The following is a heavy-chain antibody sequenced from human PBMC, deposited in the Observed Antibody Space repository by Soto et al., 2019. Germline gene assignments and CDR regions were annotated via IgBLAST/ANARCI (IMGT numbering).Heavy chain of an antibody. V-gene: IGHV4-39*01. CDR1: GGSISSSSYY. D-gene: IGHD6-13*01. CDR2: IYYSGST. Sequence: QLQLQESGPGLVKPSETLSLTCTVSGGSISSSSYYWGWIRQPPGKGLEWIGSIYYSGSTYYNPSRKSRVTISVDTSKNQFSLKLSSVTAADTAVYYCARNTVIVAAAGPSYYYGMDVWGQGTTVTVSS. J-gene: IGHJ6*02. CDR3: ARNTVIVAAAGPSYYYGMDV.